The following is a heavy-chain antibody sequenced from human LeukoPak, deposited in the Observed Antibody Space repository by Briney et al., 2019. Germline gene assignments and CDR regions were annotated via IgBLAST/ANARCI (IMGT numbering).Heavy chain of an antibody. V-gene: IGHV4-34*01. CDR1: GGSFSGYY. CDR3: ARGTGSSWDGGPFDS. J-gene: IGHJ4*02. Sequence: SETLSLTCAVYGGSFSGYYWSWIRQPPEKGLEWIGEINHSGSTNYNPSLKSRVAMSVGTSKNQVSLKLSSVTASDTAVYYCARGTGSSWDGGPFDSWGQGTLVTVSS. D-gene: IGHD6-13*01. CDR2: INHSGST.